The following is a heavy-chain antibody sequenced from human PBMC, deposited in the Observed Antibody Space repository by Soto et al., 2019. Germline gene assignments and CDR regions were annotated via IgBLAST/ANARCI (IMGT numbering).Heavy chain of an antibody. D-gene: IGHD6-6*01. Sequence: QVQLVQSGAEVRKPGSSVKVSCKISGGTFTNYVISWLRQAPGHGLEGMGGLIPIFGAANLAQKFQGRVTITADESTRTVNMELSSLTSEDTAVYYCARGRSSPNFDPWGQGTLVTVSS. CDR3: ARGRSSPNFDP. J-gene: IGHJ5*02. CDR2: LIPIFGAA. CDR1: GGTFTNYV. V-gene: IGHV1-69*01.